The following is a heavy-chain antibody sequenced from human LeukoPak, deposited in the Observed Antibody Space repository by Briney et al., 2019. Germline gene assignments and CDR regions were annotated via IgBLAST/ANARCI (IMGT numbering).Heavy chain of an antibody. CDR1: GFTISSYW. D-gene: IGHD4-17*01. Sequence: GGSLRLSCAASGFTISSYWMSWVRQAPGKGLEWVANIKQDGSEKYYVDSVKGRFTISRDNAKNSLYLQMNSLRAEDTAVYYCARARLRNFDYWGQGTLVTVSS. CDR2: IKQDGSEK. V-gene: IGHV3-7*01. J-gene: IGHJ4*02. CDR3: ARARLRNFDY.